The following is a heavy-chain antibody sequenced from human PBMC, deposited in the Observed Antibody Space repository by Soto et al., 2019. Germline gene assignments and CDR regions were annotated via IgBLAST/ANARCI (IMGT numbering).Heavy chain of an antibody. CDR2: IYYSGST. Sequence: QLQLQESGPGLVKPSETLSLTCTVSGGSISSSSYYWGWIRQPPGKGLEWIGRIYYSGSTDYNPSLKSRVTISVDTSKNQFSLKLSSVTAADTAVYYCARRWIGYCSGGSCWDYYGMDVWGQGTTVTVSS. CDR3: ARRWIGYCSGGSCWDYYGMDV. J-gene: IGHJ6*02. D-gene: IGHD2-15*01. V-gene: IGHV4-39*01. CDR1: GGSISSSSYY.